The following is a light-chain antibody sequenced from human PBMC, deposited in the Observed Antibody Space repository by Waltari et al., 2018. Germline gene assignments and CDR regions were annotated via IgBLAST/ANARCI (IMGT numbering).Light chain of an antibody. CDR3: QQYNSGWS. CDR2: KAS. Sequence: DIQMTQSPSALSASIGDRVTISCRASQNIHTWLAWYQVKPGRAPKVLIYKASDLQIGVPSRFSGSGAGTEFTLIINSLQPDDFATYYCQQYNSGWSCGQGTKV. J-gene: IGKJ1*01. CDR1: QNIHTW. V-gene: IGKV1-5*03.